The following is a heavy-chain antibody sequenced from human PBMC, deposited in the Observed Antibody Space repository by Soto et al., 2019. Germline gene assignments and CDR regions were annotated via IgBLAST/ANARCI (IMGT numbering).Heavy chain of an antibody. CDR1: GFRFNRYG. CDR2: VSYDGSHQ. J-gene: IGHJ4*02. D-gene: IGHD2-21*01. V-gene: IGHV3-30*03. CDR3: ARDRHVGVIVPDNFDH. Sequence: PGGSLRLSCAASGFRFNRYGMHWVRRTPGKWLEWLAVVSYDGSHQYYGDSVKGRFTISRDNSKNTLYLQMNSLRGDDTAVYYCARDRHVGVIVPDNFDHWGQGXLVTVYS.